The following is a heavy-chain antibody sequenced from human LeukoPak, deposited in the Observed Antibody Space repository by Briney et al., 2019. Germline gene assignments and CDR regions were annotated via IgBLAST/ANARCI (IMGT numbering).Heavy chain of an antibody. J-gene: IGHJ3*02. CDR2: ISGSGGST. CDR3: ARSIYASGSFYTFDI. D-gene: IGHD3-10*01. CDR1: GFTFSSYA. V-gene: IGHV3-23*01. Sequence: GGSLRLSCAASGFTFSSYAMSWVRQAPGKAPEWVSGISGSGGSTYSADSVKGRFTISRDNSKNTLYLPMNTLRAEDTAVYYCARSIYASGSFYTFDIWGQGTMVTVSS.